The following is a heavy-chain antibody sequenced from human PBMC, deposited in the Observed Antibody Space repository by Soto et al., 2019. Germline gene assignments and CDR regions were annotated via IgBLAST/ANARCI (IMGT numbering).Heavy chain of an antibody. D-gene: IGHD1-1*01. Sequence: GAAVKVSCKASGDTFDTFVISWVLPAPGQERERMGGIIPIFRTPDYAQKFHGRVTITADVSTTTAYMELTSLRSEDTAVYYCARDKDREQLGGNYYYALDVWGQGTTVTVSS. CDR1: GDTFDTFV. J-gene: IGHJ6*02. CDR3: ARDKDREQLGGNYYYALDV. V-gene: IGHV1-69*13. CDR2: IIPIFRTP.